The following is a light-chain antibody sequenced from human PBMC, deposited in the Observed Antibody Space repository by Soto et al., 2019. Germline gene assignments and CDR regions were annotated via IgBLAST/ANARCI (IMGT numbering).Light chain of an antibody. CDR2: DVS. J-gene: IGLJ1*01. CDR3: CSYTTSNLRQLV. CDR1: SSDVGGYNY. V-gene: IGLV2-14*01. Sequence: QSVLTQPASVSGSPGQSITISCTGTSSDVGGYNYVSWYQQHPGKAPKFMIYDVSNRPSGVSNRFSGSKSGNTASLTISGLQAEDEADYYSCSYTTSNLRQLVFGTGTKVTVL.